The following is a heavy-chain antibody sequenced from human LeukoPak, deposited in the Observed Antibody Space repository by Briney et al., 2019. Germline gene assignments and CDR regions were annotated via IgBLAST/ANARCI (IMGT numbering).Heavy chain of an antibody. D-gene: IGHD4-17*01. J-gene: IGHJ4*02. CDR2: ISGTGGST. Sequence: QSSETLSLTCTVSGGSISSYYWSWVRQAPGKGLEWVSAISGTGGSTYYADSVKGRFTISRDNSKNTLYLQMNSLRAEDTAVYYCAKGLTTVTRPDYFDYWGQGTLVTVSS. CDR3: AKGLTTVTRPDYFDY. V-gene: IGHV3-23*01. CDR1: GGSISSYY.